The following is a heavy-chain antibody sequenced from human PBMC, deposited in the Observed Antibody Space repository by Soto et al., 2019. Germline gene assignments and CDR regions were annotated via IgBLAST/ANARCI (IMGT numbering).Heavy chain of an antibody. CDR1: GFTFSNAW. J-gene: IGHJ3*02. D-gene: IGHD2-21*01. V-gene: IGHV3-15*01. CDR2: IKSKTDGGTT. CDR3: TTGLVKGRGAFDI. Sequence: GGSLRLSCAASGFTFSNAWMSWVRQAPGKGLEWVGRIKSKTDGGTTDYAAPVKGRFTISRDDSKNTLYLQMNSLKTEDTAVYYCTTGLVKGRGAFDIWGQGTMVTVSS.